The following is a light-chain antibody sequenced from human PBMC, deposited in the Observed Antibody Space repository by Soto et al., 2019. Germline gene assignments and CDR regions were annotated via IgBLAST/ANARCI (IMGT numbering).Light chain of an antibody. V-gene: IGKV1-8*01. CDR1: QCLSSH. CDR2: TAS. Sequence: AIRMTQSPSSFSASTGDRVTITCRASQCLSSHLAWYQVKPGKAPRLLIYTASYLESGVPSRFSGSGSGTDFTLTISSRQSADLAAYYCQQHFSFPLTFGGGTKVEIK. J-gene: IGKJ4*02. CDR3: QQHFSFPLT.